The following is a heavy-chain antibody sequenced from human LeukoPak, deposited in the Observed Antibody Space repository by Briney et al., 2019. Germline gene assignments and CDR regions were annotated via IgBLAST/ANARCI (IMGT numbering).Heavy chain of an antibody. CDR2: IYYSGTT. D-gene: IGHD3-9*01. V-gene: IGHV4-59*01. CDR1: GGSISSYY. Sequence: PSETLSLTCTVSGGSISSYYWSWIRQPPGKGLEWIGYIYYSGTTNYNPSLKSRVTISVDTSKNQFSLKLSSVTAADTALYYCARGYFDWRHDSFDIWGQGTMVTVSS. CDR3: ARGYFDWRHDSFDI. J-gene: IGHJ3*02.